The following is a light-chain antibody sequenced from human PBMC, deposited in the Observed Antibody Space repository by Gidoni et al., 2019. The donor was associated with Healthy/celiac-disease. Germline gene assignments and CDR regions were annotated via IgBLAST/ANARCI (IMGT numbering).Light chain of an antibody. V-gene: IGKV1-33*01. CDR2: DAS. Sequence: DIQMTPSPSSLSASVGDRVTITCQASHDISNYLNLYQQKPGKAPKLLIYDASNFETGVPSRFSGSGSGTDFTFTISSLQPEDIATYYCQQYDNLPLTFGGGTKVEIK. CDR1: HDISNY. J-gene: IGKJ4*01. CDR3: QQYDNLPLT.